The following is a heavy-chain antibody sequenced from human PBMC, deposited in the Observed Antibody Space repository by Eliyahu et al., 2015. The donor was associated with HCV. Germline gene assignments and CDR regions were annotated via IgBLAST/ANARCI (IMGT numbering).Heavy chain of an antibody. CDR3: ARDRSYGSGSHNYYFGMDV. D-gene: IGHD3-10*01. J-gene: IGHJ6*04. V-gene: IGHV3-33*01. CDR1: GFXFXKSG. Sequence: QVQLVESGGGVVQPGRSLRLSCAVSGFXFXKSGLHWVRQAPGKGLEWVALIWYDGSSQYYAESVKGRFTISRDNSKNTVYLQMNTLRAEDTAVYFCARDRSYGSGSHNYYFGMDVWGKGTTVTVSS. CDR2: IWYDGSSQ.